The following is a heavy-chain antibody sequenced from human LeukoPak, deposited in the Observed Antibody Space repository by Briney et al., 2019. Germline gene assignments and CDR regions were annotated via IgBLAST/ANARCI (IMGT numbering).Heavy chain of an antibody. Sequence: ASVKVSCKVSGYTLTELSMHRVRQAPGKGLEWMGGFDPEDGETIYAQKFQGRVTMTEDTSTDTAYMELSSLRSEDTAVYYCASVKYGGSSSHAFDIWGQGTMVTVSS. D-gene: IGHD1-26*01. V-gene: IGHV1-24*01. CDR2: FDPEDGET. CDR3: ASVKYGGSSSHAFDI. CDR1: GYTLTELS. J-gene: IGHJ3*02.